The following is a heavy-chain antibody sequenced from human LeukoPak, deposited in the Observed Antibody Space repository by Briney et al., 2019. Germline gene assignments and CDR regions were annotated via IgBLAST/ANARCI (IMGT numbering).Heavy chain of an antibody. J-gene: IGHJ4*02. Sequence: GGTLRLSCAASGFTFSSYAMSWVRQAPGKGLKWVANIKQDGSEKYYVDSVKGRFTISRDNAQNSLYLQMNSLRAEDTAIYYCATSTAAAGTDWGQGTLVTVSS. CDR1: GFTFSSYA. CDR3: ATSTAAAGTD. D-gene: IGHD6-13*01. V-gene: IGHV3-7*03. CDR2: IKQDGSEK.